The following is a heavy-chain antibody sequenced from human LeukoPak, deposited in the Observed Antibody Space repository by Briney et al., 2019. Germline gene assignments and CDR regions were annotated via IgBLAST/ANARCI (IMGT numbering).Heavy chain of an antibody. CDR3: AREETYYDILTGYYAASYWYFDL. CDR2: IYYSGST. Sequence: PSGTLSLTCTVSGGSISSYYWSWIRQPPGKGLEWIGYIYYSGSTNYNPSLKSRVTISVDTSKNQFSLKLSSVTAADTAVYYCAREETYYDILTGYYAASYWYFDLWGRGTLVTVSS. V-gene: IGHV4-59*01. CDR1: GGSISSYY. D-gene: IGHD3-9*01. J-gene: IGHJ2*01.